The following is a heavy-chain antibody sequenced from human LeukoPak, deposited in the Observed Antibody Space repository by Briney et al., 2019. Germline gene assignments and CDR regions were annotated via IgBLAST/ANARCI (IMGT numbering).Heavy chain of an antibody. V-gene: IGHV4-61*02. D-gene: IGHD2-2*01. J-gene: IGHJ4*02. CDR3: ARAKNKYCSSTNCYFGYFDY. Sequence: PSQTLSLTCTVSGGSISSGSYYWSWVRQPAGKGLEWIGRIYTSGSTNYNPSLKSRVTISVDTSKNQFSLKLSSVTAADTAVYYCARAKNKYCSSTNCYFGYFDYWGQGTLVTVSS. CDR1: GGSISSGSYY. CDR2: IYTSGST.